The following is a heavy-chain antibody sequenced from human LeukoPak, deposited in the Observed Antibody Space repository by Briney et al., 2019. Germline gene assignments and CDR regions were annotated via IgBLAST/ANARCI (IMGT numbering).Heavy chain of an antibody. D-gene: IGHD3-10*01. Sequence: PSETLSLTCAVSGGSISSGGYSWSWIRQPPGKGLEWIGRIYTSGSTNYNPSLKSRVTMSVDTSKNQFSLKLSSVTAADTAVYYCARSGFSSIVGSYYYYMDVWGKGTTVTISS. CDR1: GGSISSGGYS. CDR3: ARSGFSSIVGSYYYYMDV. V-gene: IGHV4-61*02. J-gene: IGHJ6*03. CDR2: IYTSGST.